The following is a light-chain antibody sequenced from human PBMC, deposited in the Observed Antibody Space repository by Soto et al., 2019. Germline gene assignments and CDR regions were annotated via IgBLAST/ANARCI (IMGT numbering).Light chain of an antibody. CDR1: ESISSW. CDR2: DAS. V-gene: IGKV1-5*01. Sequence: QVTQSPSTLSATVGDTVTLNCRASESISSWLAWYQEKPGKAPKVLIYDASSLESGVPSRFSGSGSGTDFILTISSLQPDDFATYYCQYYAGVWTFGQGTKV. J-gene: IGKJ1*01. CDR3: QYYAGVWT.